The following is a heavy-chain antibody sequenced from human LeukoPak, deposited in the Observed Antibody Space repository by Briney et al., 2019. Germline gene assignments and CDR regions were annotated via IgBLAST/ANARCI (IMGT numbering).Heavy chain of an antibody. V-gene: IGHV5-51*01. J-gene: IGHJ4*02. CDR1: GYNFSNCL. Sequence: GESLKISCEGSGYNFSNCLIGWVRQMPGKGLEWMGLIYPGDSYTRYGPSFQGQVTISADKSISTAYLQWSSLKASDTAMYYCARHGGGGSGGNSGFDYWGQGTLVTVSS. CDR2: IYPGDSYT. D-gene: IGHD4-23*01. CDR3: ARHGGGGSGGNSGFDY.